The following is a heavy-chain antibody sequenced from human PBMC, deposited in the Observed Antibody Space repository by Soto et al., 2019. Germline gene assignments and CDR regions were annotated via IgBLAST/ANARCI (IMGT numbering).Heavy chain of an antibody. CDR2: IYNSGST. CDR1: GGSINSGGYY. J-gene: IGHJ4*02. CDR3: ARGITMVRGVIHTPYFDY. D-gene: IGHD3-10*01. Sequence: QVQLQESGPGLVKPSQTLSLTCTVSGGSINSGGYYWSWIRQHPGKGLEWIGYIYNSGSTYYNPSRRRRVTISVDTSQNQFSLKLSSVTAADTAVYCCARGITMVRGVIHTPYFDYWGQGTLFTVSA. V-gene: IGHV4-31*03.